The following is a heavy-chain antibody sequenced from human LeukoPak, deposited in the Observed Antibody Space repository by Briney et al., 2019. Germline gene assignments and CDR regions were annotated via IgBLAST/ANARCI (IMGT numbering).Heavy chain of an antibody. D-gene: IGHD4-17*01. CDR3: ARSTRYGDYARNAFDI. CDR1: GFTFSSYS. CDR2: ISSSSSTI. V-gene: IGHV3-48*02. Sequence: GGSLRLSCAASGFTFSSYSMNWVRQAPGKGLEWVSYISSSSSTIYNADSVKGRFTISRDNAKNSLYLQMNSLRDEDTAVYYCARSTRYGDYARNAFDIWGQGTLVTPSS. J-gene: IGHJ3*02.